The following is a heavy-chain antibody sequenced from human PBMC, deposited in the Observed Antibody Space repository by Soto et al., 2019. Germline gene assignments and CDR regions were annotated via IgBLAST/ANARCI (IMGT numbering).Heavy chain of an antibody. CDR2: ISGNGGLT. V-gene: IGHV3-23*01. D-gene: IGHD3-3*01. Sequence: EVQLLESGGGLVQPGGSLRLSCAASGFTFSNYAMSWVRQAPGEGLEWISAISGNGGLTYSADSVRDRFTISRDNSKNTLSLQMKSLRAEDSAVYYCARQGPYYDFWNGKDNWFDPWGQGTLVTVSS. J-gene: IGHJ5*02. CDR1: GFTFSNYA. CDR3: ARQGPYYDFWNGKDNWFDP.